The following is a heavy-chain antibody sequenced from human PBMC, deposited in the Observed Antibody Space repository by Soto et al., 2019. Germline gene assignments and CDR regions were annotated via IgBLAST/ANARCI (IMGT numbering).Heavy chain of an antibody. CDR3: AIVVVTNRKYYFDY. V-gene: IGHV4-61*01. CDR2: IYYSGST. J-gene: IGHJ4*02. D-gene: IGHD3-22*01. Sequence: PSESRSLTCTSSVGSVSIGSYYLRWIRQHPGKGRAWIGYIYYSGSTNYNPSLKSRVTISVDTSKNQFSLTLSSVTAADTAVYYCAIVVVTNRKYYFDYWGQGTMVTASS. CDR1: VGSVSIGSYY.